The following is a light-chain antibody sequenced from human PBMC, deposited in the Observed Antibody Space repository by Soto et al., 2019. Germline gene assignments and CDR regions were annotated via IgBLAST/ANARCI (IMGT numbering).Light chain of an antibody. V-gene: IGLV2-11*01. Sequence: QSALTQPRSVSGSPGQSVTISCTGTSSDFGGYNYVSWYQQHPGKARKLMIYDVSKRPSGVPDRFSGSKSGNTASLTISGLQAEVEADYYCFSYGGSYPLYVFGSATKVT. CDR1: SSDFGGYNY. CDR2: DVS. J-gene: IGLJ1*01. CDR3: FSYGGSYPLYV.